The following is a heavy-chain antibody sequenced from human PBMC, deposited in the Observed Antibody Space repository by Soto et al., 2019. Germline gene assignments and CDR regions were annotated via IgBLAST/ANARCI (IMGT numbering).Heavy chain of an antibody. CDR3: ARDWVTGSEYYYYYGMDV. J-gene: IGHJ6*02. V-gene: IGHV3-21*01. CDR2: ISSSSSYI. Sequence: GGSLRLSCAASGFTFSSYSMNWVRQAPGKGLEWVSSISSSSSYIYYADSVKGRFTISRDNAKNSLYLQMNSLRAEDTAVYYCARDWVTGSEYYYYYGMDVWGQGTTVTVSS. CDR1: GFTFSSYS. D-gene: IGHD2-21*02.